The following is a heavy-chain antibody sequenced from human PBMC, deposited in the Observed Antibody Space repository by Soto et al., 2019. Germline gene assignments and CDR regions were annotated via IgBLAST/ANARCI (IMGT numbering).Heavy chain of an antibody. CDR3: ARSSGGVFGIIIEGSNWFAP. J-gene: IGHJ5*02. V-gene: IGHV1-8*01. Sequence: ASVKVSCKASRYTFISYDINWVRQATGQGLEWMGWMNPNSGNTGYAQKFQGRITMTRNTSINTAYMELSSLGSEDTAVYYCARSSGGVFGIIIEGSNWFAPWGQGTLVTVSS. CDR2: MNPNSGNT. CDR1: RYTFISYD. D-gene: IGHD3-3*01.